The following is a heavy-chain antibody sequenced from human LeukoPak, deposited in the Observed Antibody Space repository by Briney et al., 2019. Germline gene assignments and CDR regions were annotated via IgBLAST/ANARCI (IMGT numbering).Heavy chain of an antibody. CDR2: INPNSGGT. V-gene: IGHV1-2*02. D-gene: IGHD3-22*01. J-gene: IGHJ5*02. CDR1: GYTFTGYY. CDR3: ARESRSGYYLNWFDP. Sequence: ASVKVSCKASGYTFTGYYMHWVRQAPGQGLEWMGWINPNSGGTNYAQKFQGRVTMTRDTSISTAYMELSRLRSDDTAVYYCARESRSGYYLNWFDPWGQGTLVTVSS.